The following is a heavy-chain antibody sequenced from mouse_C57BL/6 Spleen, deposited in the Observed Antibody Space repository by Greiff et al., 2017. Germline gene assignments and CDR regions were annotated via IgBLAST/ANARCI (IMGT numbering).Heavy chain of an antibody. Sequence: EVKLVESGGGLVQPGGSLSLSCAASGFTFTDYYMSWVRQPPGKALEWLGFIRNKANGYTTAYSASVKGRFTISTANSQCFLYLQMNALRAEDSATYYGARDKICYGSNDWYFDVWGTGTTVTVSS. CDR3: ARDKICYGSNDWYFDV. CDR2: IRNKANGYTT. CDR1: GFTFTDYY. D-gene: IGHD1-1*01. J-gene: IGHJ1*03. V-gene: IGHV7-3*01.